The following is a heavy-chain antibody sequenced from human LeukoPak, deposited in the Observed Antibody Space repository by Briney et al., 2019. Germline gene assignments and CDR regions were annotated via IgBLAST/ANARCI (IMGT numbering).Heavy chain of an antibody. D-gene: IGHD3-22*01. CDR2: ISSSDGST. V-gene: IGHV3-23*01. CDR1: RFTFSSYG. Sequence: GGSLRLSCAASRFTFSSYGMSWVRQAPGKGLEWVSGISSSDGSTYYADSVKGRFTISRDNSKNALYLQMNSLRAEDTAVYYCAKDRLPLSSAYYYLPFDYWGQGTLSPSPQ. CDR3: AKDRLPLSSAYYYLPFDY. J-gene: IGHJ4*02.